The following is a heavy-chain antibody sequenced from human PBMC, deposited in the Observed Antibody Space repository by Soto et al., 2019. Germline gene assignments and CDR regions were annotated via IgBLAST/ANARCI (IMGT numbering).Heavy chain of an antibody. CDR3: ARGSSSGHPNNWFAP. V-gene: IGHV4-59*01. Sequence: SETLSLTCTVSGGSISNDYWTWIRQPPGKGLQWIGNIYYSGTTNYNPSLKSRVTISVDTSKNQFSLKLSSVTAADTAVYYCARGSSSGHPNNWFAPWGQGTLVTVSS. CDR1: GGSISNDY. CDR2: IYYSGTT. D-gene: IGHD6-19*01. J-gene: IGHJ5*02.